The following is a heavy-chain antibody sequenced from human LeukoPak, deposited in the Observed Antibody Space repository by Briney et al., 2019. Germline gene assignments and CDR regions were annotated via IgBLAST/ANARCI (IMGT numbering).Heavy chain of an antibody. D-gene: IGHD1-1*01. CDR3: ARWNDGNHHFDC. J-gene: IGHJ4*02. V-gene: IGHV4-59*02. Sequence: SETLSLTCTVSGDSVSSYYWNWIRQPPGKGPEWIGYVHQSGSTNNNPSLRSRVTMSVDTSRNQFSLDLISVTAADTAVYYCARWNDGNHHFDCWGQGTLVTVSA. CDR1: GDSVSSYY. CDR2: VHQSGST.